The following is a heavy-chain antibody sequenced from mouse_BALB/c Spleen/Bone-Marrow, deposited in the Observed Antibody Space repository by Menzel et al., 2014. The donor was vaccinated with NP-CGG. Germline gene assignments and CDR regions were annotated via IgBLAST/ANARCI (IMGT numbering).Heavy chain of an antibody. V-gene: IGHV1S41*01. J-gene: IGHJ4*01. D-gene: IGHD2-4*01. Sequence: DLVKPGASVKLSCKASGYTFTSYWINWIKQRPGQGLEWIGRIAPGSGNTYYNEMFKGKATLTVDTSSSTAYIQLSSLSSEDSPVYFCARSPMITESYAMAYWGQGTSVTVSS. CDR2: IAPGSGNT. CDR3: ARSPMITESYAMAY. CDR1: GYTFTSYW.